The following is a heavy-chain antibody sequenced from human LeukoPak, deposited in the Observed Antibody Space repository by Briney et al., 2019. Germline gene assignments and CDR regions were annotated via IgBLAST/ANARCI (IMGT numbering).Heavy chain of an antibody. CDR2: ISSGSRYM. CDR1: GFTCSTYS. CDR3: ATDVRDEYSSGWYPIGY. V-gene: IGHV3-21*01. J-gene: IGHJ4*02. D-gene: IGHD6-19*01. Sequence: GGSLRLSGAASGFTCSTYSMNWVRQAPGKGLEWVSSISSGSRYMYYADSVKGRFTISRDNAKNSLYLLMNSLRAEDTAVYYCATDVRDEYSSGWYPIGYWGQGTLVTVSS.